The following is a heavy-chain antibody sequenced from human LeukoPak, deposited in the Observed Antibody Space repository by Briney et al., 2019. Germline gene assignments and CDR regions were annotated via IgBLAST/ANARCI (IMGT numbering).Heavy chain of an antibody. V-gene: IGHV3-30*18. CDR2: ISYDGSNK. Sequence: GRSLRLSCAPSGFTFTSYAMHWVRQAPGKGLEWVAVISYDGSNKYYADSVKGRFTISRDNSKNTLYLQRNSLRAEDTAVYYFAKGEYSSSWTFAYWGEGSLVTVSS. CDR3: AKGEYSSSWTFAY. J-gene: IGHJ4*02. D-gene: IGHD6-6*01. CDR1: GFTFTSYA.